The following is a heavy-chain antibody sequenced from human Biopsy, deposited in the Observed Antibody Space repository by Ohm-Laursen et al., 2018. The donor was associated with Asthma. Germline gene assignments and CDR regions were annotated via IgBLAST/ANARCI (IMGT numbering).Heavy chain of an antibody. D-gene: IGHD3-10*01. Sequence: SLRLSCSAPGFTFGSYGLHWVRQAPGKGLEWVADIWFDGSNKHYADSVKGRFTISRDNSKNTLYLQMNSLRAEDTALYYCGRERSYMVDYWGQGTLVTVSS. J-gene: IGHJ4*02. V-gene: IGHV3-33*01. CDR2: IWFDGSNK. CDR1: GFTFGSYG. CDR3: GRERSYMVDY.